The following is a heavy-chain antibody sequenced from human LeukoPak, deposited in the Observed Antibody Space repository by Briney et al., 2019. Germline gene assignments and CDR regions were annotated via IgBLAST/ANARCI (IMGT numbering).Heavy chain of an antibody. Sequence: PGGSLRLSCAASGFTFDDYAMHWVRQPPGKGLEWVSLISWGGDITYYADSVKGRFTISRDNSKNSLYLQMNSLKTEDTALYYCVKPFLRTVAGADHFDYRGQGSLVTVSS. V-gene: IGHV3-43D*03. CDR3: VKPFLRTVAGADHFDY. CDR1: GFTFDDYA. CDR2: ISWGGDIT. J-gene: IGHJ4*02. D-gene: IGHD6-19*01.